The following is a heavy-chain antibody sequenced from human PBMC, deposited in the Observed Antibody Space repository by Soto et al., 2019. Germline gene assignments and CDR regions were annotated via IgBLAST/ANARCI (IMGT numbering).Heavy chain of an antibody. V-gene: IGHV3-33*01. CDR3: ARPLKIRSGGDAFDI. D-gene: IGHD3-16*01. Sequence: QVQLVESGGGVVQPGRSLRLSCAASGFTFSSYGMHWVRQAPGKGLEWVAVIWYDGSNKYYADSVKGQFTISRDNSKNTRYLQMNSLRAEDTAVYYCARPLKIRSGGDAFDIWGQGTMVTVSS. CDR1: GFTFSSYG. CDR2: IWYDGSNK. J-gene: IGHJ3*02.